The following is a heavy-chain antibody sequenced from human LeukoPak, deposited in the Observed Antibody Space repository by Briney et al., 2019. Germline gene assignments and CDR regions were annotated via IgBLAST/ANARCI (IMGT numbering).Heavy chain of an antibody. V-gene: IGHV4-34*01. CDR2: INHSGST. CDR3: ARYSSSWYNYYYYGMDV. Sequence: PSETLSVTCAVYGGPFSGYYWSWIRQPPGKRLEWIGEINHSGSTNYNPSLKSRVTISVDTSKNQFSLKLSSVTAADTAVYYCARYSSSWYNYYYYGMDVWGQGTTVTVSS. CDR1: GGPFSGYY. D-gene: IGHD6-13*01. J-gene: IGHJ6*02.